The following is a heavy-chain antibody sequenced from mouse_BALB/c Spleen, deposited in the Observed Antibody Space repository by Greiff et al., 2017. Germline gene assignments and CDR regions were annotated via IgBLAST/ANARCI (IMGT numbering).Heavy chain of an antibody. CDR1: GFNIKDTY. CDR2: IDPANGNT. D-gene: IGHD2-14*01. CDR3: ALYRYFDY. J-gene: IGHJ2*01. V-gene: IGHV14-3*02. Sequence: EVQLQQSGAELVKPGASVKLSCTASGFNIKDTYMHWVKQRPEQGLEWIGRIDPANGNTKYDPKFQGKATITADTSSNTAYLQLSSLTSEDTAVYYCALYRYFDYWGQGTTLTVSS.